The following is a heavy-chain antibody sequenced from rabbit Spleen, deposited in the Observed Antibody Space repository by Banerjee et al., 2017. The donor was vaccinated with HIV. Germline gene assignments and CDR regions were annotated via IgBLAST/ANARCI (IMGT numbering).Heavy chain of an antibody. V-gene: IGHV1S40*01. CDR2: VNIVTGKS. Sequence: QQLVESGGGLVKPGASLTLTCKASGFSFSNGYDMCWVRQTPGKGLEWIACVNIVTGKSVYASWAKGRFIMSRTSSTTVTLQMTSLTAADTATYFCARDSGTSFSSYGMDLWGPGTLVTVS. J-gene: IGHJ6*01. D-gene: IGHD8-1*01. CDR3: ARDSGTSFSSYGMDL. CDR1: GFSFSNGYD.